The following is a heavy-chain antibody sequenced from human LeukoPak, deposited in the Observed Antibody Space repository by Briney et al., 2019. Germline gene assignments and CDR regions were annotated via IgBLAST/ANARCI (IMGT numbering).Heavy chain of an antibody. V-gene: IGHV4-39*01. Sequence: PSETLSLTCTVSGGSISSGSYYWGWIRQPPGKGLEWIGSIYYSGSTYYNPSLKSRVTISVDTSKNQFSLKLSSVTAADTAVYYCARQMAAVVFDPWGQGTLSPSPQ. D-gene: IGHD5-24*01. CDR3: ARQMAAVVFDP. J-gene: IGHJ5*02. CDR1: GGSISSGSYY. CDR2: IYYSGST.